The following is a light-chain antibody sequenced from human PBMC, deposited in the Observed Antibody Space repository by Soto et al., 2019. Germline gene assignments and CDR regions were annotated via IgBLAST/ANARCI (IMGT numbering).Light chain of an antibody. V-gene: IGKV1-8*01. J-gene: IGKJ1*01. Sequence: ALRLTQSPSSLSASTGDRVTITCRASQGISSSLAWYQQKPGKAPKLLIYAASTLQSGVPSRFSGSGSGTDFTLTISCLQSEDFATYYCQQYYSYPRTFGQGTKV. CDR2: AAS. CDR1: QGISSS. CDR3: QQYYSYPRT.